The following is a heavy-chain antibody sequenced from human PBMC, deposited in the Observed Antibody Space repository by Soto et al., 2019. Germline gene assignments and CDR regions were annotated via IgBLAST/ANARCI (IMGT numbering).Heavy chain of an antibody. V-gene: IGHV3-23*01. J-gene: IGHJ2*01. CDR3: AKDQDNTDYYWIFDL. D-gene: IGHD4-17*01. CDR2: MSERSGPP. Sequence: LRLSCAASGFNFRKFAMSWVRQAPGKGLEWVSGMSERSGPPLYADSVKGRFTISRDNSKSTLYLEMNNLRPEDTAVYYCAKDQDNTDYYWIFDLWGRGTPVTVSS. CDR1: GFNFRKFA.